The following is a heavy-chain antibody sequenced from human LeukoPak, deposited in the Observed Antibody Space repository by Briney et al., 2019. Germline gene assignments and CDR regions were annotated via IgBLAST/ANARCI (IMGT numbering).Heavy chain of an antibody. J-gene: IGHJ4*02. Sequence: ATVKVSCKASGYTFTGYYMHWVRQAPGQGLEWMGWINPNSGGTNYAQKFQGRVTMTRDTSISTAYMELSRLRSDDTAVYYCARALSITMIVVVSGYWGQGTLVTVSS. CDR1: GYTFTGYY. CDR3: ARALSITMIVVVSGY. CDR2: INPNSGGT. D-gene: IGHD3-22*01. V-gene: IGHV1-2*02.